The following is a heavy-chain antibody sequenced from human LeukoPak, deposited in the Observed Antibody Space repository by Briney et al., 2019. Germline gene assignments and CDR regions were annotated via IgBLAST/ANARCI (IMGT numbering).Heavy chain of an antibody. V-gene: IGHV3-23*01. CDR2: ISGSGGTT. CDR3: AKKAVGHYCMDV. CDR1: GFTFGSYA. Sequence: SGGSLRLSCAASGFTFGSYAMSWVRQAPGKGLEWVSIISGSGGTTYYAESVKGRFTISRDNSKNTLYLQMNSLRAEDTAVYYCAKKAVGHYCMDVWGKGTTVTVSS. J-gene: IGHJ6*03.